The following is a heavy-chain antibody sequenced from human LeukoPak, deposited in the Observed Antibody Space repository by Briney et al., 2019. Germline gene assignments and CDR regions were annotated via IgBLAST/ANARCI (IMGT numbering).Heavy chain of an antibody. D-gene: IGHD2-21*01. CDR2: ISGDGAAA. J-gene: IGHJ3*02. CDR1: GFTFSSYG. CDR3: AKDRAYPNDVFDI. V-gene: IGHV3-23*01. Sequence: GGSLRLSCAASGFTFSSYGMSWVRQAPGKGLEWVSAISGDGAAAWYADSVKGRFTISRDTSTSTLFLQMNALRDDDTALYYCAKDRAYPNDVFDIWGQGTMVTVS.